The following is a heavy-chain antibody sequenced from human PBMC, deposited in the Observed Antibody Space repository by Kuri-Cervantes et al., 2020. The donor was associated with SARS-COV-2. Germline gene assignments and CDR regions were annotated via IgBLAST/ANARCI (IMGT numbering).Heavy chain of an antibody. Sequence: SLKISCAASGFTFDDYAMHWVRQAPGKGLEWVSGISWNSGSIGYADSVKGRFTISRDNAKNSLYLQMNSLRAEDTAVYYCAKEKVTVTTYYYYMDVWGKGTTVTVSS. CDR3: AKEKVTVTTYYYYMDV. CDR1: GFTFDDYA. J-gene: IGHJ6*03. V-gene: IGHV3-9*01. CDR2: ISWNSGSI. D-gene: IGHD4-11*01.